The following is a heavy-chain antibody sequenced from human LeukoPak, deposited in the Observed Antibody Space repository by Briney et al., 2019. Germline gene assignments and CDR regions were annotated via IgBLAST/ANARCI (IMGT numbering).Heavy chain of an antibody. Sequence: GRCLRLSCAASGFTFSNYAMHWVRQAPGKGLEWMAVISFDGSNIYYADSVKGRFTISRDNAKNTLYLQINSLRAEDTAVYYCAREKVDITIFGVGSYYYYFGMDVWGQGTTVTVSS. CDR2: ISFDGSNI. D-gene: IGHD3-3*01. V-gene: IGHV3-30-3*01. CDR1: GFTFSNYA. J-gene: IGHJ6*02. CDR3: AREKVDITIFGVGSYYYYFGMDV.